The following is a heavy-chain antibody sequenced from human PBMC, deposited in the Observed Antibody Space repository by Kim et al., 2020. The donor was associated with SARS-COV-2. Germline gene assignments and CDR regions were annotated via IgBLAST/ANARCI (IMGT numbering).Heavy chain of an antibody. CDR3: ARLEVGALDY. D-gene: IGHD1-26*01. J-gene: IGHJ4*02. CDR2: ST. V-gene: IGHV3-53*01. Sequence: STYYADSVKDRFTISGDNSKNTLYLQMNSLRAEDTAVYYCARLEVGALDYWGQGTLVTVSS.